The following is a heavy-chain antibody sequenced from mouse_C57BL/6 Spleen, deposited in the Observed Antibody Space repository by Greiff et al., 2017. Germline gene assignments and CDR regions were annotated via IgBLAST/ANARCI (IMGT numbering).Heavy chain of an antibody. J-gene: IGHJ4*01. Sequence: VQLQQSGPGLVQPSQSLSLTCTVSGFSLTSYGVHWVRQSPGKGLEWLGVIWSGGSTDYNAAFISRLSISKDNSKSQVFFKMNSLEADDTAIYYCARNGYYGPYYYAMDYWGQGTSVTVSS. V-gene: IGHV2-2*01. CDR2: IWSGGST. CDR3: ARNGYYGPYYYAMDY. D-gene: IGHD1-1*01. CDR1: GFSLTSYG.